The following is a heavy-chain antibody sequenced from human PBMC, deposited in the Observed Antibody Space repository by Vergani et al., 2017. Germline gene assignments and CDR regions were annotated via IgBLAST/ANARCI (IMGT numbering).Heavy chain of an antibody. CDR1: GGSFSGYY. Sequence: QVQLLQWGAGLLKPSETLSLTCAVYGGSFSGYYWSWIRQPPGKGLEWIGEINHSGSTNYNPSLKSRVTISVDTSKNQFSLKLSSVTAADTAVYYCARRHRSSSWGGGFDYWGQGTLVTVSS. J-gene: IGHJ4*02. CDR3: ARRHRSSSWGGGFDY. D-gene: IGHD6-13*01. CDR2: INHSGST. V-gene: IGHV4-34*01.